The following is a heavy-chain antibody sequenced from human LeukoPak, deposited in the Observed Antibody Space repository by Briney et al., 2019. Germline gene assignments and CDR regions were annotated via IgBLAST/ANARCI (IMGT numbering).Heavy chain of an antibody. J-gene: IGHJ6*02. CDR2: IKQDGSEK. CDR1: GFTFSNYW. CDR3: ARGPYCSSTSCYRHYYYGMDV. V-gene: IGHV3-7*01. D-gene: IGHD2-2*01. Sequence: GGSLRLSCAASGFTFSNYWMHWVRQAPGKGLEWVANIKQDGSEKYYVDSVKGRFTISRDNAKNSLYLQMNSLRAEDTAVYYCARGPYCSSTSCYRHYYYGMDVWGQGTTVTVSS.